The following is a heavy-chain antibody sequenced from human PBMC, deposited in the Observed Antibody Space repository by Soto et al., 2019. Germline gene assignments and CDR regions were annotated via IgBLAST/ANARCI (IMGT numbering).Heavy chain of an antibody. Sequence: GQALNLSCAGSGYTFTNYWSGWVRQMPGKGPEWMGIIYPGDSDTKYNPSFQGQVTISADKSITTTYLQWSSLKASDTAIYYCAASIFYNAMDVWGQGTTVTVSS. CDR2: IYPGDSDT. V-gene: IGHV5-51*01. CDR3: AASIFYNAMDV. J-gene: IGHJ6*02. CDR1: GYTFTNYW.